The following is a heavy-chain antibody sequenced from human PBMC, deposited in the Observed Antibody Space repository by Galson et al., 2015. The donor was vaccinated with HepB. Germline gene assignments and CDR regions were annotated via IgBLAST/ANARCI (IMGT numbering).Heavy chain of an antibody. V-gene: IGHV1-8*01. CDR2: MNTKSGNT. CDR1: GYTFTSWD. CDR3: VRVVGSPDR. Sequence: SVKVSCKASGYTFTSWDINWVRQATGQGLEWMGWMNTKSGNTGHAQKFQGRLTMTRSTSISTAYMELSSLRSDDTAVYYCVRVVGSPDRCGPGTLVTVSS. D-gene: IGHD1-26*01. J-gene: IGHJ5*02.